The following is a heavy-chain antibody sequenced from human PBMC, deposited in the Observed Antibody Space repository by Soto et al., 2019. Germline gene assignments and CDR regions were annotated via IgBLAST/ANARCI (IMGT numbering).Heavy chain of an antibody. CDR3: ARYGAVAATGFDY. J-gene: IGHJ4*02. Sequence: GGSLRLSCAASGFTFSSYSMNWVRQAPGKGLEWVSSISSSSSYIYYADSVKGRFTISRDNAKNSLYLQMNSLRAEDTAVYYCARYGAVAATGFDYWGQGTLVTVSS. D-gene: IGHD6-19*01. V-gene: IGHV3-21*01. CDR1: GFTFSSYS. CDR2: ISSSSSYI.